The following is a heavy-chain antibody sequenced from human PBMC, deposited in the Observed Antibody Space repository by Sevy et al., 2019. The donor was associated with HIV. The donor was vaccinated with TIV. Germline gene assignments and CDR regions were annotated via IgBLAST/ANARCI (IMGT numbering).Heavy chain of an antibody. CDR2: ISGSGGST. Sequence: GGSLRLSCAASGFTFDNYAMNWVRQAPGKGLEWVSAISGSGGSTYHAESVKGRFTVSRDNSRSILYLQMKSLRPEDTAVYYCAKDGYSSIYYGELHYWGQGTLVTVSS. CDR3: AKDGYSSIYYGELHY. V-gene: IGHV3-23*01. J-gene: IGHJ4*02. D-gene: IGHD3-22*01. CDR1: GFTFDNYA.